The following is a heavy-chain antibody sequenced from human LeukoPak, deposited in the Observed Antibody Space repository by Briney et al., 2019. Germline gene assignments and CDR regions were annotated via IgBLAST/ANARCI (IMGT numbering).Heavy chain of an antibody. CDR1: GYTFTGYY. J-gene: IGHJ6*03. V-gene: IGHV1-2*02. CDR3: ARGPTVITDYYCYYMDV. Sequence: ASVKVSYKASGYTFTGYYIHWVRQAPGQGLEWMGWINPNSGGTNYAQKFQGRVTMTRDTSISTAYMELSRLRSDDTAVYYCARGPTVITDYYCYYMDVWGKGTTVTVSS. D-gene: IGHD4-11*01. CDR2: INPNSGGT.